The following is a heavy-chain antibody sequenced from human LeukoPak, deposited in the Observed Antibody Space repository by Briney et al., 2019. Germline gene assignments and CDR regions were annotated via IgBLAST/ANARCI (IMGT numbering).Heavy chain of an antibody. CDR1: GGSISSGGYY. V-gene: IGHV4-31*03. J-gene: IGHJ4*02. D-gene: IGHD6-19*01. CDR3: ARDHIAVAGIFDY. Sequence: SETLSLTCTVSGGSISSGGYYWGWIRQHPGKGLEWIGYIYYSGSTYYNPSLKSRVTISVDTSKNQFSLKLSSVTAADTAVYYCARDHIAVAGIFDYWGQGTLVTVSS. CDR2: IYYSGST.